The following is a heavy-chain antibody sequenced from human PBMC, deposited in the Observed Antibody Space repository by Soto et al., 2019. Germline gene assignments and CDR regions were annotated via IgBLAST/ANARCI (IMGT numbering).Heavy chain of an antibody. V-gene: IGHV3-11*01. CDR1: GFTFSDYY. CDR3: ARDYSSSRYYGMDV. Sequence: QVQLVESGGGLVKPGGSLRLSCEASGFTFSDYYMSWIRQAPGKGLEWVSYISSSGSTIYYADSVKGRFTISRDNAKDSLYLQMNSLRAEDKAVYYCARDYSSSRYYGMDVWGQGTTVTVSS. CDR2: ISSSGSTI. J-gene: IGHJ6*02. D-gene: IGHD6-6*01.